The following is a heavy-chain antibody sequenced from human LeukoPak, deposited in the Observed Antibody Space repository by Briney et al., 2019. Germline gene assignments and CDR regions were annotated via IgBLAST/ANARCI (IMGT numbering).Heavy chain of an antibody. CDR1: GGSISSSSYY. CDR2: IYYSGST. D-gene: IGHD3-10*01. CDR3: ARRPGSSGSGSYYIHFDY. V-gene: IGHV4-39*01. J-gene: IGHJ4*02. Sequence: SETLSLACTVSGGSISSSSYYWGWIRQPPGKGLEWIGSIYYSGSTYYNPSLKSRVTISVDTSKNQFSLKLSSVTAADTAVYYCARRPGSSGSGSYYIHFDYWGQGTLVTVSS.